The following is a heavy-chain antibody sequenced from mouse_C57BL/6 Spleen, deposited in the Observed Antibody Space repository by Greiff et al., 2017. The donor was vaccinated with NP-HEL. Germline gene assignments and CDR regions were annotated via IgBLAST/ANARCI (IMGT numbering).Heavy chain of an antibody. D-gene: IGHD4-1*01. CDR2: IDPSDSET. Sequence: QVQLQQPGAELVRPGSSVKLSCKASGYTFTSYWMHWVKQRPIQGLEWIGNIDPSDSETHYNQKFKDKATLTVDKSSSTAYMQLSSLTSEDSAVYYCARGKLGLWYFDVWGTGTTVTVSS. CDR3: ARGKLGLWYFDV. J-gene: IGHJ1*03. CDR1: GYTFTSYW. V-gene: IGHV1-52*01.